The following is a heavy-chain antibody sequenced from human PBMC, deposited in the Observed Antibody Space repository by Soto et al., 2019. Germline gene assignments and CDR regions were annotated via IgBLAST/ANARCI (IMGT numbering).Heavy chain of an antibody. CDR3: AREMGSSSSFDY. CDR2: ISYDGSNK. J-gene: IGHJ4*02. D-gene: IGHD6-6*01. Sequence: GGSLRLSCAASGFTFSSYAMHWVRQAPGKGLEWVAVISYDGSNKYYADSVKGRFTIFRDNSKNTLYLQMNSLRAEDTAVYYCAREMGSSSSFDYWGQGTLVTVSS. V-gene: IGHV3-30-3*01. CDR1: GFTFSSYA.